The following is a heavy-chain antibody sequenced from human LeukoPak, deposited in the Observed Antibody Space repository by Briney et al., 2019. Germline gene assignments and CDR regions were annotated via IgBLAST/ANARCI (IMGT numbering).Heavy chain of an antibody. V-gene: IGHV1-8*03. CDR2: MNPNSGNT. CDR3: ARVGADYNWFDP. J-gene: IGHJ5*02. Sequence: ASVKVSCKASGYTFTSYDINWVRQATGQGLEWMGWMNPNSGNTGYAQKFQGRVTITRNTSISTAYMELSSLRSEDTAVYYCARVGADYNWFDPWGQGTLVTVSS. CDR1: GYTFTSYD. D-gene: IGHD1-26*01.